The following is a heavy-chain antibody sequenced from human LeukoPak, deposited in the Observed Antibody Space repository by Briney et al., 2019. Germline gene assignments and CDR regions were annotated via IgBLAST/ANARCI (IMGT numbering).Heavy chain of an antibody. CDR1: GGSFSGYY. V-gene: IGHV4-34*01. J-gene: IGHJ3*02. CDR3: ARASGDIVVVPAAIDDAFDI. CDR2: INHSGST. D-gene: IGHD2-2*01. Sequence: PSETLSLTCAVYGGSFSGYYWSWIRQPPGKGLEWIGEINHSGSTNYNPSLKSRVTISVDTSKNQFSLKLSSVTAADTAVYYCARASGDIVVVPAAIDDAFDIWGQGTMVTVSS.